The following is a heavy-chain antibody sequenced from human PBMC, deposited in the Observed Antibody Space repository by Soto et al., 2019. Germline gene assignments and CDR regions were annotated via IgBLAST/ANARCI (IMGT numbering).Heavy chain of an antibody. J-gene: IGHJ4*02. CDR1: GFTFSSYW. V-gene: IGHV3-7*05. Sequence: EVQLVESGGGLVQPGGSLRLSCAASGFTFSSYWMSWVRQAPGKGLEWVANIKQDGSEKYYVDSVKGRFTISRDNAKNSLYLQMNSLRAEDTAVYYCARVGAWFGELLADYWGQGTLVTVSS. CDR2: IKQDGSEK. D-gene: IGHD3-10*01. CDR3: ARVGAWFGELLADY.